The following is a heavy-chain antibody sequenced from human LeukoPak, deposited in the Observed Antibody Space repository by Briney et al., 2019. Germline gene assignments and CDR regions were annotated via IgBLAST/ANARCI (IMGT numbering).Heavy chain of an antibody. CDR3: ARRDDFWSGYFPHPPFDY. CDR1: GGPISSYY. D-gene: IGHD3-3*01. V-gene: IGHV4-39*01. Sequence: SETLSLTCTVSGGPISSYYWSWIRQPPGKGLEWIGSIYYSGSTYYNPSLKSRVTISVDTSKNQFSLKLSSVTAADTAVYYCARRDDFWSGYFPHPPFDYWGQGTLVTVSS. J-gene: IGHJ4*02. CDR2: IYYSGST.